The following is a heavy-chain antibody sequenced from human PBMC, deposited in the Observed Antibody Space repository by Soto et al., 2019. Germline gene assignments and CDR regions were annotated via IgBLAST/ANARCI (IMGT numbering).Heavy chain of an antibody. D-gene: IGHD5-12*01. Sequence: EAQVLESGGELIQPWGTLRLSCAASGFTYSSHGMSWVRQAPGKGLEWIAGLSRGGGSTYYADSVRGRFTISRDNSKNALDLIVNSLRVEDPALYYCARDGQYRTDGFDLWGEGTMVTVSS. CDR2: LSRGGGST. V-gene: IGHV3-23*01. CDR3: ARDGQYRTDGFDL. J-gene: IGHJ3*01. CDR1: GFTYSSHG.